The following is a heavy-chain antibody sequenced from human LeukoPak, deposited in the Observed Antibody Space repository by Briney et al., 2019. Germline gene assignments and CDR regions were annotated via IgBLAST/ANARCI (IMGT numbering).Heavy chain of an antibody. CDR2: ISYDGSNK. V-gene: IGHV3-30-3*02. J-gene: IGHJ4*02. Sequence: PGGSLRLSCAASGFTFSSYAMHWVRQAPGKGLEWVAVISYDGSNKYYADSVKGRFTISRDNSKNTLYLQMSSLRAEDTAVYYCAKMRGYFDYWGQGTLVTVSS. CDR3: AKMRGYFDY. CDR1: GFTFSSYA.